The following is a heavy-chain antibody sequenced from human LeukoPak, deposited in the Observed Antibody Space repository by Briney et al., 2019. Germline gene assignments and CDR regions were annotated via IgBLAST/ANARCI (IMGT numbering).Heavy chain of an antibody. V-gene: IGHV3-33*06. CDR1: GFTFSSYG. D-gene: IGHD3-22*01. CDR3: AKDRSAYYYDSSGPKDY. CDR2: IRYDGSNK. J-gene: IGHJ4*02. Sequence: PGRSLRLSCAASGFTFSSYGMHWVRQAPGKGLEWVAVIRYDGSNKYCADSVKCRFTIFRDNSKNTLYLQMNSLRAEDTAVYYCAKDRSAYYYDSSGPKDYWGQGTLVTVSS.